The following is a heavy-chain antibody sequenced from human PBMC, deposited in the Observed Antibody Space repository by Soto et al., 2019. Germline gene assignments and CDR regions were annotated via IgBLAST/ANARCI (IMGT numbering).Heavy chain of an antibody. CDR2: MFASGSS. CDR3: AREGFDHQPDY. D-gene: IGHD2-2*01. J-gene: IGHJ4*02. CDR1: GDSISSPNW. V-gene: IGHV4-4*02. Sequence: QVQLQESGPGLVKPSETLSLTCAVSGDSISSPNWWSWYRQPPGKGLELIGEMFASGSSNYNPSLNGRVTISLDTSKNHFSLKLTSLTAADTAIYYCAREGFDHQPDYWGQGIPVTVSS.